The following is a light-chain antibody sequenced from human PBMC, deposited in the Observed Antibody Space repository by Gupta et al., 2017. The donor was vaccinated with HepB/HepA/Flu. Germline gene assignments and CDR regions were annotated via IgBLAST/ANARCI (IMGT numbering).Light chain of an antibody. CDR2: AAS. Sequence: DIQLTQSPSFLSASVGDRVTITCRASQGISSYLAWYQQKPGKVPKLLIYAASTVQSGVPSRFSGSGSGTEFTLTISSLQPEDFATYYCQQLNSYPLTFGGGTKVEIK. J-gene: IGKJ4*01. V-gene: IGKV1-9*01. CDR1: QGISSY. CDR3: QQLNSYPLT.